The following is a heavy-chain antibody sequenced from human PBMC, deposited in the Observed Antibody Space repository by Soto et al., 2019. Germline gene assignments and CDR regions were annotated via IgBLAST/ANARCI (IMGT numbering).Heavy chain of an antibody. J-gene: IGHJ4*02. CDR3: AKRRGAGGHFDY. D-gene: IGHD2-15*01. V-gene: IGHV3-23*01. CDR1: GFTFSSYA. Sequence: DVQLLESGGGLVQPEGSLRLSCADSGFTFSSYAMGWVRQGPGKGLEWVAVVSIGGSTHYADSVRGRFTISRDNSKNTLSLQMNSLTAEDTAVYFCAKRRGAGGHFDYWCQGALVTFSS. CDR2: VSIGGST.